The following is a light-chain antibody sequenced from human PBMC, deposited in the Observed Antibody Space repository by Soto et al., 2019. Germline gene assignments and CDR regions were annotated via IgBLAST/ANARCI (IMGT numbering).Light chain of an antibody. J-gene: IGLJ1*01. CDR3: ASYTTSSTYV. V-gene: IGLV2-14*03. CDR2: DVS. CDR1: SSDVGAFNY. Sequence: ALTQPASVSGSPGQSIAISCTGTSSDVGAFNYVSWYQQHPGKAPKFMIFDVSSRPSGVSDRFSGSKSGNTASLTISGLQTEDEADYYCASYTTSSTYVFGTGTKVTVL.